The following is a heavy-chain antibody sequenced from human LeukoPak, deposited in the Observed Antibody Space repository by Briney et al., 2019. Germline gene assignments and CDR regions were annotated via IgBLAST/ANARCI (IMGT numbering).Heavy chain of an antibody. Sequence: PGGSLRLSCAASGFSFSSYAINWVRQAPGKGLEWVSGVSGTGDRTYYADSVKGRFTISRDNSKNMMYLQMNSLRAEDTAVYYCAKARLVTMVVVRDAFDIWGQGTMVTVSS. D-gene: IGHD3-22*01. CDR3: AKARLVTMVVVRDAFDI. J-gene: IGHJ3*02. V-gene: IGHV3-23*01. CDR2: VSGTGDRT. CDR1: GFSFSSYA.